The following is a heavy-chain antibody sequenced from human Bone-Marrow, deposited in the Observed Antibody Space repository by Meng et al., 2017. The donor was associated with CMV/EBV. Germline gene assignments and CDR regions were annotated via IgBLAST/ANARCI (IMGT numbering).Heavy chain of an antibody. D-gene: IGHD1-26*01. V-gene: IGHV3-23*01. CDR3: ARGGGSYFVSFDY. CDR2: ISGSGGST. Sequence: GGSLRLSCEASGFTFSSYAVSWVRQAPGKGLEWVSGISGSGGSTYYADSVKGRFTISRDNSKNTLYLQMNSLRAEDTAVYYCARGGGSYFVSFDYWGQGTLVTVSS. CDR1: GFTFSSYA. J-gene: IGHJ4*02.